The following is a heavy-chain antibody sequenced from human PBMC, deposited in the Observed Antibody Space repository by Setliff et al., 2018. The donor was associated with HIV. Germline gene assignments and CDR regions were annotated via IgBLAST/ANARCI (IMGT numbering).Heavy chain of an antibody. Sequence: SETLSLTCAVYGGSFSGYYWSWIRQPPGKGLEWIGEINHSGSTNYNPSLKSRVTISVDTSKNQFSLKLSSVTAADTAVFYCARLTTTYYYDSSAYHHPVWGQGTLVTVSS. J-gene: IGHJ4*02. CDR2: INHSGST. D-gene: IGHD3-22*01. CDR1: GGSFSGYY. CDR3: ARLTTTYYYDSSAYHHPV. V-gene: IGHV4-34*01.